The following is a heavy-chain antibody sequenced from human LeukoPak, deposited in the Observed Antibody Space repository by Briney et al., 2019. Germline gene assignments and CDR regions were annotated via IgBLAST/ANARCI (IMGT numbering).Heavy chain of an antibody. CDR2: INPHSGGT. CDR3: ARGGLPAFYYYMDV. Sequence: ASVKVSCKASGYTFTDYFMHWVRQAPGQGLEWMGWINPHSGGTNYAQKFQGRVTMTRDTSISTAYVELNRLRSDDTAVYYCARGGLPAFYYYMDVGGKGTTVTVSS. CDR1: GYTFTDYF. V-gene: IGHV1-2*02. D-gene: IGHD1-26*01. J-gene: IGHJ6*03.